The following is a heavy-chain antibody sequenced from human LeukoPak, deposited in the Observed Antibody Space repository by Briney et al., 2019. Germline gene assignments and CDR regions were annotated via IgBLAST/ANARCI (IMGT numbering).Heavy chain of an antibody. J-gene: IGHJ4*02. D-gene: IGHD2-15*01. V-gene: IGHV4-61*05. CDR2: IYYSVST. CDR3: ARGEVVVAATPFDY. Sequence: SETLSLTCAVSGGSISGSNYYWGWIPQPPGKGLEWLGYIYYSVSTNYNPSLKSRVDISVDTSKNQFSLKLSSVTAADTAVYYGARGEVVVAATPFDYWGQGTLVTVSS. CDR1: GGSISGSNYY.